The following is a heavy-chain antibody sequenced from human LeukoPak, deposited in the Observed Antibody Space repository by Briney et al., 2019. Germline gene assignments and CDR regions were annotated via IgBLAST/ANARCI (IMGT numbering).Heavy chain of an antibody. CDR3: ARGPGDYVWGSYRRPLDY. CDR2: INHSGST. CDR1: GGSFSGYY. J-gene: IGHJ4*02. Sequence: SETLSLTCAVYGGSFSGYYWSWIRQPPGKGLEWIGEINHSGSTNYNPSLKSRVTISVDTSKNQFSLKLSSVTAADTAVCYCARGPGDYVWGSYRRPLDYWGQGTLVTVSS. D-gene: IGHD3-16*02. V-gene: IGHV4-34*01.